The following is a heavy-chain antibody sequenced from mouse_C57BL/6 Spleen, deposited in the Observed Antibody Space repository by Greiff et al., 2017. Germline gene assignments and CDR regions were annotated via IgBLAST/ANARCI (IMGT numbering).Heavy chain of an antibody. CDR1: GYTFTDYE. CDR3: TMVTTVVASFDY. D-gene: IGHD1-1*01. V-gene: IGHV1-15*01. Sequence: VQLVESGAELVRPGASVTLSCKASGYTFTDYEMHWVKQTPVHGLEWIGAIDPETGGTAYNQKFKGKAILTADKSSSTAYMELRSLTSEDSAVYYCTMVTTVVASFDYWGQGTTLTVSS. CDR2: IDPETGGT. J-gene: IGHJ2*01.